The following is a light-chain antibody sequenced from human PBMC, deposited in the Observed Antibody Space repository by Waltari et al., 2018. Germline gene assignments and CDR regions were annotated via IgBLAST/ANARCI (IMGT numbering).Light chain of an antibody. CDR3: MIFHGNAWV. J-gene: IGLJ2*01. V-gene: IGLV5-45*03. Sequence: QAVLTQPSSLSASPGASASLTCTLRSGINVGAYRIYWYQQKPGSPPQYLLRYKSDSDKGLGCEAPIRFSGSKDASANAGILLISWLQSDDEADYYCMIFHGNAWVFGGGTKLTVL. CDR2: YKSDSDK. CDR1: SGINVGAYR.